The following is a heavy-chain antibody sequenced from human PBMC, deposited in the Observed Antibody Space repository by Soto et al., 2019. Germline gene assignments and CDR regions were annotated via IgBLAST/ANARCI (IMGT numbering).Heavy chain of an antibody. J-gene: IGHJ5*02. CDR1: GYTFVNYG. CDR2: ISPYSGET. Sequence: QVQLVQSGPEVRNSGASVKVSCRTSGYTFVNYGISWVRQAPGQGLEWLGLISPYSGETNYAPKFHDRVTVTTDPSTNTAYMDLTSLTSDDTAVYYCARDHAAAGLDPWGQGTLVTVSS. CDR3: ARDHAAAGLDP. D-gene: IGHD6-13*01. V-gene: IGHV1-18*01.